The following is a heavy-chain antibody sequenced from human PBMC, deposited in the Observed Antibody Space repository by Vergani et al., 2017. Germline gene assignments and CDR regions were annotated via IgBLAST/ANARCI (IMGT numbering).Heavy chain of an antibody. CDR3: AREWGKGGPAYYYYYCMDV. Sequence: QVQLVQSGAEVKKPGASVKVSCKASGYTFTGYYMHWVRQAPGQGLEWMGWINPNTGGTDYAQKFQGWVTMTRDTSISTAYMELSRLRSDDTAMYFCAREWGKGGPAYYYYYCMDVWGQGTTVTVSS. V-gene: IGHV1-2*04. CDR1: GYTFTGYY. D-gene: IGHD3-16*01. CDR2: INPNTGGT. J-gene: IGHJ6*02.